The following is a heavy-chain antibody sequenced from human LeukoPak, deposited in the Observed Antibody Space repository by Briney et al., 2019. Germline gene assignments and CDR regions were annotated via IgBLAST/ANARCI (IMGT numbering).Heavy chain of an antibody. CDR2: ISSSSSYI. Sequence: PGGSLRLSCAASGFTFSSYSMNWVRQAPGKGLEWVSSISSSSSYIYYADSVKGRFTISRDNAKNSLYLQMNSLRAEDTAVYYCARNYDSSGYYYVYWGQGTLVTVSS. V-gene: IGHV3-21*01. J-gene: IGHJ4*02. CDR1: GFTFSSYS. D-gene: IGHD3-22*01. CDR3: ARNYDSSGYYYVY.